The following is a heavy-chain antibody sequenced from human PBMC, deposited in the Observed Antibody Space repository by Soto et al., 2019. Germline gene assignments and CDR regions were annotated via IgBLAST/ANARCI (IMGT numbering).Heavy chain of an antibody. J-gene: IGHJ4*02. CDR1: GGSLSSGTYY. CDR3: ARDLLDTTVDYYFDS. D-gene: IGHD4-17*01. CDR2: IYHSGSS. V-gene: IGHV4-30-4*01. Sequence: SETLSLTCTVSGGSLSSGTYYWSWIRQPPGKGLEWIGYIYHSGSSQSNPSLKSRVTISIDTPKNQFSLELRSVTAADTAVYYCARDLLDTTVDYYFDSWGPGRLVTVSS.